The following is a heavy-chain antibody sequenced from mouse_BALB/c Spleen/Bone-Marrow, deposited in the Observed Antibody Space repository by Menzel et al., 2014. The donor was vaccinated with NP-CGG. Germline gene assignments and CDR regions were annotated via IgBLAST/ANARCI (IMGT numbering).Heavy chain of an antibody. CDR2: ISSGSSTI. J-gene: IGHJ2*01. V-gene: IGHV5-17*02. CDR3: ARSSYGYDRQAYFFDY. CDR1: GFTFSSFG. Sequence: EVKLMESGGGLVQPGGSRKLSCAASGFTFSSFGMHWVRQAPEEGLEWVAYISSGSSTIYYADTVKGRFTISRDNPKNTLFLQMTSLRSEDTAMYYCARSSYGYDRQAYFFDYWGQGTTLTVSS. D-gene: IGHD2-2*01.